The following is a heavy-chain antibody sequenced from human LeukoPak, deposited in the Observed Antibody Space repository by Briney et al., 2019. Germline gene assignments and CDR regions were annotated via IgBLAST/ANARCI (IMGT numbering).Heavy chain of an antibody. CDR1: SLIFSHAW. D-gene: IGHD4-17*01. J-gene: IGHJ3*02. Sequence: GGSLRLSCVFPSLIFSHAWMNWVRQAPGKGLEWVGRVKSVAEGGASEYGTAVKGRFTISRDDSKKTVYLQMHNLSTEDTALYYYTKNTGDFDIWGQGTMVIVSS. CDR3: TKNTGDFDI. CDR2: VKSVAEGGAS. V-gene: IGHV3-15*07.